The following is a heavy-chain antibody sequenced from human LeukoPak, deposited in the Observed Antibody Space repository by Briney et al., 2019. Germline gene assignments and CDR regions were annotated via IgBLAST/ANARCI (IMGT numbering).Heavy chain of an antibody. V-gene: IGHV4-39*07. CDR1: GGSISSSSYY. Sequence: PSETLSLTCTVSGGSISSSSYYWGWIRQPPGKGLEWIGSIYYSGSTYYNPSLKSRVTISVDTSKNQFSLKLSSVTAADTAVYYCASGPYYYYYMDVWGKGTTVTVSS. CDR3: ASGPYYYYYMDV. J-gene: IGHJ6*03. CDR2: IYYSGST.